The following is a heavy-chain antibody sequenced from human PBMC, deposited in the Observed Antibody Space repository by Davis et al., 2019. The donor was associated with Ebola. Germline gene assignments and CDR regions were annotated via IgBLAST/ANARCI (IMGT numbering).Heavy chain of an antibody. V-gene: IGHV3-33*03. CDR3: AKGDRMDV. J-gene: IGHJ6*02. Sequence: GESLKISCAGSGFTFSNSPMHWVRQAPGKGLEWVGLIWYDGSVKYYGDSVKGRFTISRDNSKDSAYLQMTSLRVEDTAVYYCAKGDRMDVWGQGTTVTVSS. D-gene: IGHD1-14*01. CDR1: GFTFSNSP. CDR2: IWYDGSVK.